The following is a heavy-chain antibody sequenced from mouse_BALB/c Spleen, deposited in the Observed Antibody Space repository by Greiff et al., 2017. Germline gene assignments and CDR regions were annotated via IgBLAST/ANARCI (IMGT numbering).Heavy chain of an antibody. CDR2: IWAGGST. CDR1: GFSLTSYG. D-gene: IGHD1-1*01. V-gene: IGHV2-9*02. J-gene: IGHJ4*01. CDR3: ARGHYYGSSYDAMDY. Sequence: VKLVESGPGLVAPSQSLSITCTVSGFSLTSYGVHWVRQPPGKGLEWLGVIWAGGSTNYNSALMSRLSISKDNSKSQVFLKMNSLQTDDTAMYYCARGHYYGSSYDAMDYWGQGTSVTVSS.